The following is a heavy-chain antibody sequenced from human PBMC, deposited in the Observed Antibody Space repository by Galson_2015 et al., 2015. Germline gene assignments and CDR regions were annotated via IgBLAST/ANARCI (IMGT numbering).Heavy chain of an antibody. CDR1: GFTFSNYW. Sequence: SLRLSCAASGFTFSNYWMHWVRQAPGEGLVWVSRISSDGSSTSYADSVKGRCTISRDNGKNTLYLYMNSLRAEDTAVYYCARGNYYGMDVWGQGTTVTVSS. CDR3: ARGNYYGMDV. CDR2: ISSDGSST. V-gene: IGHV3-74*01. J-gene: IGHJ6*02.